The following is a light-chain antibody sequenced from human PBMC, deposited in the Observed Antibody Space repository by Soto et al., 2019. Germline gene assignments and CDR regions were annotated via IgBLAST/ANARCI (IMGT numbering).Light chain of an antibody. CDR2: GAS. V-gene: IGKV3-15*01. Sequence: EIVMTQSPATLSVSPGERVTLSCRASQSVSSNLAWYQQKPGQAPRLLIYGASTRATGIPARFSGSGSGTEFILTISSLQSEDFAVYYCQQYNNWWTFGQGTKVEIK. CDR1: QSVSSN. J-gene: IGKJ1*01. CDR3: QQYNNWWT.